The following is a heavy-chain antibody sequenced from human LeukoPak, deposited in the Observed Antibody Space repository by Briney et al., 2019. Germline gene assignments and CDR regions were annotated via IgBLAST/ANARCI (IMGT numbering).Heavy chain of an antibody. CDR1: GLITDDYA. CDR2: ISGDGGST. V-gene: IGHV3-43*02. J-gene: IGHJ4*02. Sequence: GGSLRLSCAAPGLITDDYAIHWVRQAPGKGLEWVSLISGDGGSTFYADSVRGRFSISRDNSKNTVYLQMNSLRVEDTAVYYCAKGPVSAIVGATTLDYWGQGTLVTVSS. D-gene: IGHD1-26*01. CDR3: AKGPVSAIVGATTLDY.